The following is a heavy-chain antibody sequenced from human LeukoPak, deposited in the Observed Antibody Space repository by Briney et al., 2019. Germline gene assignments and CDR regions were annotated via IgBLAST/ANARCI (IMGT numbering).Heavy chain of an antibody. Sequence: SETLSLTCTVSGDSISSKGLEWIGSLYYSGSSYYNPSLKSRVTISADTSKNQFSLKLSSVTAADTAVYYCASVWYSSGWYGGNNWFDPWGQGTLVTVSS. J-gene: IGHJ5*02. D-gene: IGHD6-19*01. CDR1: GDSISS. CDR2: LYYSGSS. V-gene: IGHV4-38-2*02. CDR3: ASVWYSSGWYGGNNWFDP.